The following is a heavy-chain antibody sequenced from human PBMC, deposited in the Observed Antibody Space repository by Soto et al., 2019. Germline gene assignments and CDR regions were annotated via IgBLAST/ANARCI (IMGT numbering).Heavy chain of an antibody. D-gene: IGHD3-3*01. CDR1: GGSISDTSYY. CDR2: MYDSVIT. J-gene: IGHJ6*02. Sequence: SQALSITVTVSGGSISDTSYYWAWIRQPPGKGLEWIGNMYDSVITYYNPSLKSRVSRYGDTSKNQFFLKRTSVTAEDTAVYYCARSASRAFRPLAWVDPLDGWGQGTTVT. V-gene: IGHV4-39*01. CDR3: ARSASRAFRPLAWVDPLDG.